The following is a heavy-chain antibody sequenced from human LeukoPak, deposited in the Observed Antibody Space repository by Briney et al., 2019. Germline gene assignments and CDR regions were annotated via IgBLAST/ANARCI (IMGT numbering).Heavy chain of an antibody. CDR3: ARDPNLLYSSGWPAYYFDY. CDR1: GYTLTELS. CDR2: INAGNGNT. Sequence: ASVKVSCKVSGYTLTELSMHWVRQAPGQRLEWMGWINAGNGNTKYSQKFQGRVTITRDTSASTAYMELSSLRSEDTAVYYCARDPNLLYSSGWPAYYFDYWGQGTLVTVSS. V-gene: IGHV1-3*01. J-gene: IGHJ4*02. D-gene: IGHD6-19*01.